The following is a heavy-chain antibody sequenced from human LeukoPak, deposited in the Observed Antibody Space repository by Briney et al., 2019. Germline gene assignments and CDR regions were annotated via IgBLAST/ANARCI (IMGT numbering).Heavy chain of an antibody. Sequence: GASVKVSCKASGGTFSSYAISWARQAPGQGLEWMGGIIPIFGTASYAQKFQGRVTITTDESTSTAYMELSSLRSEDTAVYYCARDGSYSSSWYYSWGQGTLVTVSS. V-gene: IGHV1-69*05. CDR2: IIPIFGTA. J-gene: IGHJ5*02. CDR1: GGTFSSYA. CDR3: ARDGSYSSSWYYS. D-gene: IGHD6-13*01.